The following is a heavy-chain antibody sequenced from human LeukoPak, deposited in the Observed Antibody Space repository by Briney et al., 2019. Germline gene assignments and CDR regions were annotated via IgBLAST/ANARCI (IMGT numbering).Heavy chain of an antibody. CDR1: GGSISSSSYY. V-gene: IGHV4-39*07. J-gene: IGHJ4*02. D-gene: IGHD1-26*01. CDR2: INHSGST. Sequence: SETLSLTCTVSGGSISSSSYYWGWIRQPPGKGLEWIGEINHSGSTNYNPSLKSRVTISVDRSKNQLSLKLSSVTAADTAVYHCARVTAGALDYWGQGTLVNVSS. CDR3: ARVTAGALDY.